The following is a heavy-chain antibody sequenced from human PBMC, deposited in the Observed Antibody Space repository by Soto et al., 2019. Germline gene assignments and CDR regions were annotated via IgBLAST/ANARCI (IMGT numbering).Heavy chain of an antibody. CDR3: ARDLLAYGSGSYPFFF. D-gene: IGHD3-10*01. V-gene: IGHV1-18*01. Sequence: ASVKVSCKASGYTFTSYGISWVRQAPGQGLEWMGWISAYNGNTNYAQKLQGRVTMTTDTSTSTAYMELRSLRSDDTAVYYCARDLLAYGSGSYPFFFWGQGTLVTVSS. J-gene: IGHJ4*02. CDR1: GYTFTSYG. CDR2: ISAYNGNT.